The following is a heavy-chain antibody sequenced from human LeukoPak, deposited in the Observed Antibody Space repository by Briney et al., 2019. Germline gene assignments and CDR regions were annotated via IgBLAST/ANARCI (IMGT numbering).Heavy chain of an antibody. CDR2: ISAYDGNT. Sequence: ASVKVSCKASGYTFTSYGISWVRQAPGQGLEWMGWISAYDGNTNYAQKLQGRVTMTTDTSTSTAYMELRSLRSDDTAVYYCARPSFHCSSTSCYTGYGMDVWGQGTTVTVSS. CDR1: GYTFTSYG. CDR3: ARPSFHCSSTSCYTGYGMDV. J-gene: IGHJ6*02. D-gene: IGHD2-2*02. V-gene: IGHV1-18*01.